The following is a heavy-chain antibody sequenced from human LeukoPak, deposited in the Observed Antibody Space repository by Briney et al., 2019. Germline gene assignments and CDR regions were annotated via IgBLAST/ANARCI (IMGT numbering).Heavy chain of an antibody. CDR1: GYSISSGYY. CDR2: IYHSGST. D-gene: IGHD6-13*01. J-gene: IGHJ5*02. Sequence: SETLSLTCTVSGYSISSGYYWGWIRQPPGKGLEWIGSIYHSGSTYYNPSLKSRVTISVDTSKNQFSLKLSSVTAADTAVYYCARGGLGIDRFSWFDPWGQGTLVTVSS. CDR3: ARGGLGIDRFSWFDP. V-gene: IGHV4-38-2*02.